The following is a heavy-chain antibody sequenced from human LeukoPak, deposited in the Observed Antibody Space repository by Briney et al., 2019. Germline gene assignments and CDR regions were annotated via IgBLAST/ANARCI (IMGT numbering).Heavy chain of an antibody. V-gene: IGHV1-2*02. J-gene: IGHJ4*02. Sequence: ASVKVSCKASGYTFTGHFMHWVRQAPGQGLEWMGWINPNSGDTNYAQKFQGRVTMTRDTSISTAYMELSRLRSDDTAVYYCARGDGLLWFGESHFDYWGQGTLVTVSS. D-gene: IGHD3-10*01. CDR2: INPNSGDT. CDR3: ARGDGLLWFGESHFDY. CDR1: GYTFTGHF.